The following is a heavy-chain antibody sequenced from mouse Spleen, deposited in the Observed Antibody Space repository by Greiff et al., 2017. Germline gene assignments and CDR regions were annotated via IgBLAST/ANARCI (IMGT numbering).Heavy chain of an antibody. Sequence: EVKLMESGGGLVKPGGSLKLSCAASGFTFSSYAMSWVRQTPEKRLEWVAAINSNGGSTYYPDTVKDRFTISRDNAKNTLYLQMSSLRSEDTALYYCARQLGPLFDYWGQGTTLTVSS. J-gene: IGHJ2*01. CDR2: INSNGGST. V-gene: IGHV5-6-2*01. D-gene: IGHD3-1*01. CDR3: ARQLGPLFDY. CDR1: GFTFSSYA.